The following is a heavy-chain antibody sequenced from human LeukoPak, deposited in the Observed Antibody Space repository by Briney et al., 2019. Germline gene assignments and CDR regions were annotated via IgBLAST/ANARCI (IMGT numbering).Heavy chain of an antibody. D-gene: IGHD6-6*01. V-gene: IGHV3-74*01. CDR3: VREYSSSSGRAFDI. Sequence: PGGSPRLSCAASGFTFSSYWMHWVRQAPGKGLVWVSRISTDGSSTNSADSVKGRFTISRDNAKNTLYLQMNSLRAEDTAVYYCVREYSSSSGRAFDIWGQGTMVTVSP. CDR2: ISTDGSST. CDR1: GFTFSSYW. J-gene: IGHJ3*02.